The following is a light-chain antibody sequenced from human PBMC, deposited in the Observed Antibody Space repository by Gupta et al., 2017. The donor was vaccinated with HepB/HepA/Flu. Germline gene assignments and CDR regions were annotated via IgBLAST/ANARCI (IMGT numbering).Light chain of an antibody. CDR2: GAS. V-gene: IGKV3-20*01. Sequence: EIVLTQSPGTLSLSPGERATLSCRASQSVSSSYLAWYQQKPGQAPRLLIYGASSRATGIPDRFSGSGSGTDFTLTINRLEPEDFAVYYCQQYGSSPPITFGPGTKVDFK. CDR3: QQYGSSPPIT. J-gene: IGKJ3*01. CDR1: QSVSSSY.